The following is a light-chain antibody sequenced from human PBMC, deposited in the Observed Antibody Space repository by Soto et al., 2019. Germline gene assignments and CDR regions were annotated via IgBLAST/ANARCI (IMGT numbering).Light chain of an antibody. CDR3: QQGYSTPLT. Sequence: DIQMTQSPSSLSASVGDRVTITCRASQSISSYLNWYQQKPGKAPKLLIYAASSLQSGVPSRFSGSGSGTDFTLTISSLQPEDFATYYCQQGYSTPLTFGGGTQVEIK. CDR2: AAS. J-gene: IGKJ4*01. V-gene: IGKV1-39*01. CDR1: QSISSY.